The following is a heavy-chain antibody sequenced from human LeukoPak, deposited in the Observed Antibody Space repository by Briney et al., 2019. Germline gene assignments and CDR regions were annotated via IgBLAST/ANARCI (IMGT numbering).Heavy chain of an antibody. Sequence: PGGSLRLSCAASGFTFCDYYMTWIRRAPGKGLEWVSFIRSSSSYIYYADSVKGRFTISRDNAKNSLYLQMNSLRAEDTAVYYCARPGIAVAGEFFDYWGQGTLVTVSS. V-gene: IGHV3-11*06. CDR1: GFTFCDYY. D-gene: IGHD6-19*01. CDR3: ARPGIAVAGEFFDY. J-gene: IGHJ4*02. CDR2: IRSSSSYI.